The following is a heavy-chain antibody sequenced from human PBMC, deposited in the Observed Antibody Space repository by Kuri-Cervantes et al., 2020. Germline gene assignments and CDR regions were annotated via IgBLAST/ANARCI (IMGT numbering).Heavy chain of an antibody. Sequence: SVQVSFKASGGTFSRYAISWVRPAPGQGLEWVGGIIPIFGTANYAQKFQGRVTITADESPSTAYMELSSLRSEDTAVYYCARPGLISVADYYFDSWGQGTLVTVSS. J-gene: IGHJ4*02. CDR1: GGTFSRYA. CDR2: IIPIFGTA. V-gene: IGHV1-69*13. D-gene: IGHD6-19*01. CDR3: ARPGLISVADYYFDS.